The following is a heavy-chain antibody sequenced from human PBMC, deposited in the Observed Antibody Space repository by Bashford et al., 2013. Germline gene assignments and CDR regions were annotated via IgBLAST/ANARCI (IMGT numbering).Heavy chain of an antibody. CDR2: ISSYNGNT. CDR3: ARDLDYYDSSGYYLGDPALY. CDR1: GYTFTTYG. Sequence: PLASVKVSCKASGYTFTTYGISWVRQAPGQGLEWMGWISSYNGNTNYAQKLQGRVTMTTDTSASTAYMELRSLRSDDTAVYFCARDLDYYDSSGYYLGDPALYWGRGTLVTVSS. J-gene: IGHJ2*01. V-gene: IGHV1-18*01. D-gene: IGHD3-22*01.